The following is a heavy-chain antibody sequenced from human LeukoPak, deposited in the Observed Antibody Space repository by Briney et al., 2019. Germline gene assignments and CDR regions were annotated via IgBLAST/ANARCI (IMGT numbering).Heavy chain of an antibody. J-gene: IGHJ4*02. D-gene: IGHD3-22*01. CDR2: ISYDGSNK. CDR1: GFTFSSYA. Sequence: GSLRLSCAASGFTFSSYAMHWVRQAPGKGLEWVAVISYDGSNKYYADSVRGRFTISRDNSKNTLYLQMNSLRAEDTAVYYCAKDMHYYDSSGLFDYWGQGTLVTVSS. CDR3: AKDMHYYDSSGLFDY. V-gene: IGHV3-30-3*01.